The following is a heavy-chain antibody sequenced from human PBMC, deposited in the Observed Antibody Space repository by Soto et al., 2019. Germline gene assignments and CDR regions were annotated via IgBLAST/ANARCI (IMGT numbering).Heavy chain of an antibody. J-gene: IGHJ5*02. V-gene: IGHV1-2*04. Sequence: GASVKVSCKASGYTFTGYYMHWVRQAPGQGLEWMGWINPNSGGTNYAQKFQGWATMTRDTSISTAYMELRSLRSDDTAVYYCARVLIAAAGSWFDPWGQGTLVTVSS. CDR2: INPNSGGT. CDR1: GYTFTGYY. CDR3: ARVLIAAAGSWFDP. D-gene: IGHD6-13*01.